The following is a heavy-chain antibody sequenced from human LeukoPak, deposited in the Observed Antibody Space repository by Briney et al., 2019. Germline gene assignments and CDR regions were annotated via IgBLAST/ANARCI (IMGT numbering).Heavy chain of an antibody. D-gene: IGHD3-3*01. CDR2: ISGSGGST. Sequence: PGGSLRLSCAASGFTFSNYAMSWARQAPGKGLEWVSAISGSGGSTYYADSVKGRFTISRDNSKNTLYLQMNSLRAEDTAVYYCARERNYDFWSGYYFPDYWGQGTLVTVSS. CDR1: GFTFSNYA. CDR3: ARERNYDFWSGYYFPDY. V-gene: IGHV3-23*01. J-gene: IGHJ4*02.